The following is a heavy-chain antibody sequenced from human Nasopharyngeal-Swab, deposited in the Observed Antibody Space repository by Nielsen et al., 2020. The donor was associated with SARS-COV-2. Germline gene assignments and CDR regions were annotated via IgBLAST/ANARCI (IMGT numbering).Heavy chain of an antibody. J-gene: IGHJ5*02. D-gene: IGHD6-25*01. CDR2: IDPSDSYT. Sequence: VRQMPGKDLEWMGRIDPSDSYTNYSPSFQGHVTISADKSISTAYLQWSSLKASDTAMYYCARQRVNNWFDPWGQGTLVTVSS. V-gene: IGHV5-10-1*01. CDR3: ARQRVNNWFDP.